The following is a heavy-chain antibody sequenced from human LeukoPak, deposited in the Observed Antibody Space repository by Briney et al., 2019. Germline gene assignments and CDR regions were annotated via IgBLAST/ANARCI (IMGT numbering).Heavy chain of an antibody. D-gene: IGHD3-9*01. CDR1: GYTFASYG. Sequence: ASVKVSCKASGYTFASYGISWVRQAPGQGLEWMGWLSAYNGNTNYAQKLQGRVTMTTDTSTSTAYMELRSLRSDDTAVYYCARVYYDILTGYMEIDYWGQGTLVTVSS. V-gene: IGHV1-18*01. J-gene: IGHJ4*02. CDR3: ARVYYDILTGYMEIDY. CDR2: LSAYNGNT.